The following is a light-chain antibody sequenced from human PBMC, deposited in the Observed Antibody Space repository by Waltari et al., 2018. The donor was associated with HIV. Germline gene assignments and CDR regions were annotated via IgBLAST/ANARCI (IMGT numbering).Light chain of an antibody. CDR2: TNN. CDR3: AAWDGSLRGGV. V-gene: IGLV1-47*01. Sequence: QSVLTQPPSASGTPGQRVTISCSGSSSNIGFNDVSWYQHRPGTAPKLLIFTNNQRPSWVPDRFSASKSGTSASLAISALQSDDEADYYCAAWDGSLRGGVFGGGTKLTV. CDR1: SSNIGFND. J-gene: IGLJ3*02.